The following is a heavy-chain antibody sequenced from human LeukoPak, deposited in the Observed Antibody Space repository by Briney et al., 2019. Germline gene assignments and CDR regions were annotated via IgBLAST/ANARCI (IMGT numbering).Heavy chain of an antibody. CDR1: GFTFSSFW. CDR2: IKEDGSML. J-gene: IGHJ6*02. D-gene: IGHD2-2*01. Sequence: GGSLRLSCAASGFTFSSFWMSWVRQAPGKGLEWVAHIKEDGSMLSYVDSVKGRLTISRDNAKNSVYLQMNSLRAEDTAVYYCARDNEYCSSTSCYEYYYYGMDVWGQGTTVTVSS. V-gene: IGHV3-7*01. CDR3: ARDNEYCSSTSCYEYYYYGMDV.